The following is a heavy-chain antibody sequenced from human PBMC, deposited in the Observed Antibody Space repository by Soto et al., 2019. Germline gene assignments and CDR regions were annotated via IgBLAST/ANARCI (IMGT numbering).Heavy chain of an antibody. CDR3: AKGQIYYDILTGYPDY. D-gene: IGHD3-9*01. Sequence: GGSLRLSCAASGFTFSSYGMHWVRQAPGKGLEWVAVISYDGSNKYYADSVKGRFTISRDNSKNTLYLQMNSLRAEDTAVYYCAKGQIYYDILTGYPDYWGQGTLVTVSS. CDR1: GFTFSSYG. J-gene: IGHJ4*02. CDR2: ISYDGSNK. V-gene: IGHV3-30*18.